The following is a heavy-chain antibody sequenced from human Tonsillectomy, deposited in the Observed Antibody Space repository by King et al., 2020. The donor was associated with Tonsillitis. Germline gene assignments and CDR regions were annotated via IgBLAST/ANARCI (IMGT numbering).Heavy chain of an antibody. CDR3: ARSMVRGDYFDY. D-gene: IGHD3-10*01. CDR2: IWYDGSNK. J-gene: IGHJ4*02. CDR1: RFTFSSYG. V-gene: IGHV3-33*08. Sequence: VQLVESGGGVVQPGRSLSLSCATSRFTFSSYGMHWVRQAPGKGLEWVAVIWYDGSNKYYADSVKGRVTISRDNSKNTLYLQMNSLRAEDTAVYYCARSMVRGDYFDYWGQGTLVTVSS.